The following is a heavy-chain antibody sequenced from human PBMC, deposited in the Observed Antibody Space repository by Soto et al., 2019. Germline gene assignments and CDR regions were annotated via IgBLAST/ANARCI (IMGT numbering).Heavy chain of an antibody. CDR3: ARAHGPYYDSSYYGLARNYFDY. CDR1: GFTFSSHA. D-gene: IGHD3-22*01. Sequence: GGSLRLSCAATGFTFSSHAMNWVRQAPGKGLEWVSVISFDGTNKYYAESVGGRYSISRDNSKKVLYLDMNSLRPDDTAIYYCARAHGPYYDSSYYGLARNYFDYWGQGALVTVSS. J-gene: IGHJ4*02. V-gene: IGHV3-30-3*01. CDR2: ISFDGTNK.